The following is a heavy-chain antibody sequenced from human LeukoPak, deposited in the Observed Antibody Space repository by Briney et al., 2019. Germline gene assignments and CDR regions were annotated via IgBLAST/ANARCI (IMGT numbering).Heavy chain of an antibody. CDR1: GGSISSSSYY. CDR2: IYYSGST. J-gene: IGHJ5*02. V-gene: IGHV4-39*01. CDR3: ARRPYCSSTSRYEYWFDP. Sequence: SETLSLTCTVSGGSISSSSYYWGWIRQPPEKGLEWIGSIYYSGSTYYNPSLKSRVTISVDTSKNQFSLKLSSVTAADTAVYYCARRPYCSSTSRYEYWFDPWGQGTLVTVSS. D-gene: IGHD2-2*01.